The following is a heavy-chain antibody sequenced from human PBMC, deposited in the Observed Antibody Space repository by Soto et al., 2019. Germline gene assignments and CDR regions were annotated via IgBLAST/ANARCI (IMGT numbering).Heavy chain of an antibody. CDR1: GDSITTNYW. CDR2: IYHTGST. D-gene: IGHD3-16*01. CDR3: AARFRRFLDY. J-gene: IGHJ4*02. Sequence: SETLSLTCAVSGDSITTNYWWSWVRQSPGKGLEWIGEIYHTGSTNYNPSLKSRVSISIDKSKNPFSLELNSVTAADTAVYYCAARFRRFLDYWGQGTQVTVSS. V-gene: IGHV4-4*02.